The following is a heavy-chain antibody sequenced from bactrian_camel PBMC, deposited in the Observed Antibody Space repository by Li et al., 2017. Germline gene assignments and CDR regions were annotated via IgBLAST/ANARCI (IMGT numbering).Heavy chain of an antibody. Sequence: DVQLVESGGGSVQNGGSLRLSCTASDDTFSRSCMGWFRQAPGKEREGVAVVYTDGVTIYYADSVKGRFTISRDNAKDTVYLQMNSLKPEDTAMYYCAAVPLGTLCRWENFSIWGQGTQVTVSS. CDR3: AAVPLGTLCRWENFSI. V-gene: IGHV3S40*01. D-gene: IGHD1*01. CDR1: DDTFSRSC. J-gene: IGHJ4*01. CDR2: VYTDGVTI.